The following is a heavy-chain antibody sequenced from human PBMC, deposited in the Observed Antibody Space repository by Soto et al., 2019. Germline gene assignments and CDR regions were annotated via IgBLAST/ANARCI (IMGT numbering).Heavy chain of an antibody. CDR1: GFTFSSYA. J-gene: IGHJ4*02. Sequence: GGSLRLSCAASGFTFSSYAMSCVRQAPGKGLEWVSAINGRGGTTYYADSVKGRFTISRDNSKNTLCLQMNSLRAEDTAIYYCATGFFGDLLFDYWGQGTLVTVSS. V-gene: IGHV3-23*01. CDR2: INGRGGTT. D-gene: IGHD3-10*01. CDR3: ATGFFGDLLFDY.